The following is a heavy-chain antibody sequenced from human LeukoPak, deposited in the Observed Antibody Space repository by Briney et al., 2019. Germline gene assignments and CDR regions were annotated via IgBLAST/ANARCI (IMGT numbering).Heavy chain of an antibody. V-gene: IGHV4-39*01. CDR2: IYHSGST. Sequence: PSETLSLTCSVSGGSISTDSYYWGWIRQPPGKGLEWIGSIYHSGSTYYSSSFMSRVTISVDTSRNQFSLQLTSVTAADTAVYYCARGFSGNPFFDYWGRGTLVTVSS. CDR1: GGSISTDSYY. J-gene: IGHJ4*02. CDR3: ARGFSGNPFFDY. D-gene: IGHD3-3*01.